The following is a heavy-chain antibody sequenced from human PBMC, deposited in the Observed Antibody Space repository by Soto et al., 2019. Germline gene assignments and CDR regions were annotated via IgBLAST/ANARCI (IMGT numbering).Heavy chain of an antibody. CDR1: GDFLTTYY. D-gene: IGHD6-25*01. V-gene: IGHV4-59*01. CDR3: ARDAATYPGSYYYGMDV. Sequence: KPSETLSLTCDVSGDFLTTYYWNWIRQSPGKGLEWIGYIFYGGHTNYNPSLRGRATISVDTSKSQFSLKLSSVTAADTAIYFCARDAATYPGSYYYGMDVWGQGTTVPSP. CDR2: IFYGGHT. J-gene: IGHJ6*02.